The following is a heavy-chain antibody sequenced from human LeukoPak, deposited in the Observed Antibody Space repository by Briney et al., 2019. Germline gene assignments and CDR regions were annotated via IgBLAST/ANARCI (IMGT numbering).Heavy chain of an antibody. CDR2: FDPEDGET. CDR1: GYTLTELS. CDR3: ATDSPDYDFWSKGVI. D-gene: IGHD3-3*01. V-gene: IGHV1-24*01. J-gene: IGHJ4*02. Sequence: ASVKVSCKVSGYTLTELSMHWVRQAPGKGLEWMGGFDPEDGETIYAQKFQGRVTMTEDTSTDTAYMELSSLRSEDTAVYYCATDSPDYDFWSKGVIWGQGTLVTVSS.